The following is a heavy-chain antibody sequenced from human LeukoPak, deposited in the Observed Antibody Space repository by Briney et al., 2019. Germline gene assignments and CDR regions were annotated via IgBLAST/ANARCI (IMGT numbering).Heavy chain of an antibody. V-gene: IGHV3-30-3*01. J-gene: IGHJ4*02. CDR1: GFTFSSYA. CDR2: ISYDGSNK. CDR3: ARELLVVPAATLDY. D-gene: IGHD2-2*01. Sequence: GRSLRLSCAASGFTFSSYAMHWVRRAPGKGLEWVTVISYDGSNKYYADSVKGRFTISRDNSKNTLYLQMNSLRAEDTAVYYCARELLVVPAATLDYWGQGTLVTVSS.